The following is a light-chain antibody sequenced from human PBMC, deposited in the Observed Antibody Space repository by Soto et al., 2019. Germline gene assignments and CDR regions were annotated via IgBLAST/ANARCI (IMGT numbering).Light chain of an antibody. Sequence: EIVLTQSPGTLSLSPGERATLSCRASQSVTSNYLAWYQQMPGQAPRLLIYGASTRATGIPDRFSGSGSGTDFTLTINKLEPEDFAVYYCQQYGSSPPITFGQGTRLEIK. V-gene: IGKV3-20*01. CDR1: QSVTSNY. CDR2: GAS. J-gene: IGKJ5*01. CDR3: QQYGSSPPIT.